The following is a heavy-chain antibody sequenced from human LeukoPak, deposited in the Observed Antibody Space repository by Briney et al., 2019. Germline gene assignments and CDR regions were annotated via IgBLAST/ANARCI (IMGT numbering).Heavy chain of an antibody. CDR1: GFTFSSYS. Sequence: PGGSLRLSCAASGFTFSSYSMNWVRQAPGKGLEWVSSISSSSSYIYYADSVKGRFTISRDNAKNSLYLQMNSLRAEDTAVYYCARLTSGYSGDFDYWGQGTLVTVSS. CDR2: ISSSSSYI. CDR3: ARLTSGYSGDFDY. J-gene: IGHJ4*02. D-gene: IGHD3-22*01. V-gene: IGHV3-21*01.